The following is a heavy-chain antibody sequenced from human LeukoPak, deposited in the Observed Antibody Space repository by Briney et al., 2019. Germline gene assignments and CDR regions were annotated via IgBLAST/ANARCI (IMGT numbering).Heavy chain of an antibody. CDR2: ISTSESSK. J-gene: IGHJ3*02. Sequence: CLSPSSALSAFTPASYEIEWDRQAPGKGIEWVSYISTSESSKHYADSVKGRLTISRDNAKNSLYLQMNSLRGDDTAVYYCPRCRYTSGWLDAFDIWGQGTMVTVSS. CDR1: AFTPASYE. V-gene: IGHV3-48*03. D-gene: IGHD6-19*01. CDR3: PRCRYTSGWLDAFDI.